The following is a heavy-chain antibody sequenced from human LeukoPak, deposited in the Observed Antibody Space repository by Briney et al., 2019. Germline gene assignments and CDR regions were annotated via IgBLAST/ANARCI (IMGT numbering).Heavy chain of an antibody. V-gene: IGHV3-23*01. Sequence: GGSLRLSCAASGFTFSSYAMSGVRQAPGEGLEWVSAISGSGDSTYYANSVKGRFTISRDNSKNTLYLQMNSLRVEDTAVYFCAKVSGGRGYPVDYWGQGTLVTVSS. J-gene: IGHJ4*02. CDR1: GFTFSSYA. D-gene: IGHD3-3*01. CDR2: ISGSGDST. CDR3: AKVSGGRGYPVDY.